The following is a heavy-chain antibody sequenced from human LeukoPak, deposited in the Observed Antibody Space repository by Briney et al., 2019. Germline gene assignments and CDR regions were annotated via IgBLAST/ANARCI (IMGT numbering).Heavy chain of an antibody. CDR1: GFPFSSYW. CDR3: ARDYNFDY. Sequence: GGPLNFSCAPPGFPFSSYWMNWVGKAQGKGLVWVSRINRDGSSTSYADSVKGRLTISRDNAKNTLYLQMNSLRAEDTAVYYCARDYNFDYWGQGTLVTVSS. V-gene: IGHV3-74*01. J-gene: IGHJ4*02. D-gene: IGHD3-10*01. CDR2: INRDGSST.